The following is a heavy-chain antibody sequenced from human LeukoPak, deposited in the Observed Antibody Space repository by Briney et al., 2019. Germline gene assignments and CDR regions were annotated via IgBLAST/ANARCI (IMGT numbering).Heavy chain of an antibody. V-gene: IGHV1-46*01. Sequence: ASVKVSCKASGYTFTSYYMHWVRQAPGQGLEWMGIINPSGGSTSYAQKFQGRVTMTRDMSTSTVYMELSSLRSEDTAVYYCAGLRHAAEDAFDIWGQGTMVTVSS. CDR1: GYTFTSYY. D-gene: IGHD6-25*01. CDR2: INPSGGST. J-gene: IGHJ3*02. CDR3: AGLRHAAEDAFDI.